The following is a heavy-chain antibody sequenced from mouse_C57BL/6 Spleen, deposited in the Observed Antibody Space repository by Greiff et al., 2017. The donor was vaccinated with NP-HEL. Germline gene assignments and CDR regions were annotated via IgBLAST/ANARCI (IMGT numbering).Heavy chain of an antibody. Sequence: VKLMESGPGLVQPSQSLSITCTVSGFSLTSYGVHWVRQSPGKGLEWLGVIWSGGSTDYNAAFISRLSISKDNSKSQVFFKMNSLQADDTAIYYCARFGYYVGYAMDYWGQGTSVTVSS. D-gene: IGHD2-3*01. V-gene: IGHV2-2*01. CDR3: ARFGYYVGYAMDY. CDR2: IWSGGST. J-gene: IGHJ4*01. CDR1: GFSLTSYG.